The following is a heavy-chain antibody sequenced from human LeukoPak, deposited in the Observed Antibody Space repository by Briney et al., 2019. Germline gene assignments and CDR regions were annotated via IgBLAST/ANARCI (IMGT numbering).Heavy chain of an antibody. CDR2: ISGSGGST. J-gene: IGHJ4*02. D-gene: IGHD6-13*01. V-gene: IGHV3-23*01. Sequence: PGGSLRLSCAASGFTFSSYAMSWVRQAPGKGLEWVSAISGSGGSTYYADSVKGRFTISRDNSKNTLYLQMNSLRAEDTAVYYCAKDQYSSSFSSSHRRGLDYWGQGTLVTVSS. CDR1: GFTFSSYA. CDR3: AKDQYSSSFSSSHRRGLDY.